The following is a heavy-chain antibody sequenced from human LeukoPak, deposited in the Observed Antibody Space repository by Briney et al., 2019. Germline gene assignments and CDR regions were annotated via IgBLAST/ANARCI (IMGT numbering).Heavy chain of an antibody. CDR1: GYTLTELS. CDR3: ARDLLYSSSWYDAFDI. V-gene: IGHV1-24*01. J-gene: IGHJ3*02. D-gene: IGHD6-13*01. Sequence: ASVKVSCKVSGYTLTELSIHWVRQAPGKGLEWMGGFDPEDGESIYAQKFQGRVTMTEDTSTDTVYMELSSLRSEDTALYYCARDLLYSSSWYDAFDIWGQGTMVTVSS. CDR2: FDPEDGES.